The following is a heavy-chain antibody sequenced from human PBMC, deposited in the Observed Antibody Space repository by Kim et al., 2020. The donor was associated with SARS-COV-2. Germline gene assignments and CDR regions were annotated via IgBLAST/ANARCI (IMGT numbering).Heavy chain of an antibody. V-gene: IGHV3-23*01. D-gene: IGHD1-7*01. J-gene: IGHJ4*02. Sequence: GRFTISRDNSKDTLYLYLQMNSLRAEDTAIYYCAKDGYNWNYYGFRYFDYWGQGTLVTVSS. CDR3: AKDGYNWNYYGFRYFDY.